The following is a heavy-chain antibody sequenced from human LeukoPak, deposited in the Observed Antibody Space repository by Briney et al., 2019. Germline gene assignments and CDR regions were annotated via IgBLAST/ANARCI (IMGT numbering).Heavy chain of an antibody. CDR3: AKGGSGWYVGLFDY. CDR2: ISGSGGST. V-gene: IGHV3-23*01. CDR1: GFTFSSSA. J-gene: IGHJ4*02. Sequence: PGGSLRLSCAASGFTFSSSAMSWVRQAPGKGLECVSVISGSGGSTYYADSVKGRFTISRDNSKSTLYLQMNSLRAEDTAVCYCAKGGSGWYVGLFDYWGQGTLVTVSS. D-gene: IGHD6-19*01.